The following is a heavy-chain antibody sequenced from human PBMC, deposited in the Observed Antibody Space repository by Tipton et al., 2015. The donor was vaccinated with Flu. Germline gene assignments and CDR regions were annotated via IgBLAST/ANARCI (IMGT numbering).Heavy chain of an antibody. CDR2: IYYTGNT. V-gene: IGHV4-59*11. Sequence: LRLSCAVSVDSIRSHYWNWIRQPPGKGLEWIGHIYYTGNTNYNPSLESRVTISLDTSKSQFSLKLTSVTAADTAVYYCARGGVSNSGYRNWGQGTLVTVSS. CDR3: ARGGVSNSGYRN. D-gene: IGHD5-12*01. J-gene: IGHJ4*02. CDR1: VDSIRSHY.